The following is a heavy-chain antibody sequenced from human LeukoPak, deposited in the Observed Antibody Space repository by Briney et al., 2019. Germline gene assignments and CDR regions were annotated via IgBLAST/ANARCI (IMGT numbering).Heavy chain of an antibody. J-gene: IGHJ4*02. Sequence: ASVKVSYKASGYTFTGYYMHWVRQAPGQGLEWMGRINPNSGGTNYAQKFQGRVTMTRDTSISTAYMELSRLRSDDTAVYYCARSEGYSYGDPFDYWGQGTLVTVSS. CDR2: INPNSGGT. CDR1: GYTFTGYY. V-gene: IGHV1-2*06. D-gene: IGHD5-18*01. CDR3: ARSEGYSYGDPFDY.